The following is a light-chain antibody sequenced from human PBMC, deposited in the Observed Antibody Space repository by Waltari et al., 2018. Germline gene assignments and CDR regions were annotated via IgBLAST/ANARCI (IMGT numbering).Light chain of an antibody. Sequence: EIVMPQSPPTLSVSPGERVTLSCRAGQSVTSKLTWYQQKPGQAPRLLIYGASTRATGIPARFSGSGSGTDFTLTISSLQSEDFAVYYCQQYYNWPPVTFGQGTRLEIK. CDR3: QQYYNWPPVT. CDR1: QSVTSK. J-gene: IGKJ5*01. CDR2: GAS. V-gene: IGKV3-15*01.